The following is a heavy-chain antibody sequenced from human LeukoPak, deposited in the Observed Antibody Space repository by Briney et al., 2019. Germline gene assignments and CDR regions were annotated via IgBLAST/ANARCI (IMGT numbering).Heavy chain of an antibody. CDR1: GGSISSGGYF. CDR2: IYYTGST. J-gene: IGHJ5*02. CDR3: ARQLIRGRGGFDP. D-gene: IGHD3-10*01. Sequence: TSETLSLTCTVSGGSISSGGYFWSWIRQPPGKGLEWIGYIYYTGSTYYNPSLKSRVTISVDTSKNHFSLKLSSVTAADTAIYYCARQLIRGRGGFDPWGQGTLVTVSS. V-gene: IGHV4-31*03.